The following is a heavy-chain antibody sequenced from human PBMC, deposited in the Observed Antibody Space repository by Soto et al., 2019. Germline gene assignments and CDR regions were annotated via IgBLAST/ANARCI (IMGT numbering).Heavy chain of an antibody. V-gene: IGHV3-23*01. J-gene: IGHJ3*02. CDR2: ISGSGGST. CDR1: GFTFSSYA. CDR3: AKRKTHAFDI. Sequence: PEGSLRLSXAASGFTFSSYAMSWVRQAPGQGLEWVSAISGSGGSTYYSDSVKGRFTISRDNSNNTLYLQMNSLRAEDTAVYYCAKRKTHAFDIWGQGTMVTVS.